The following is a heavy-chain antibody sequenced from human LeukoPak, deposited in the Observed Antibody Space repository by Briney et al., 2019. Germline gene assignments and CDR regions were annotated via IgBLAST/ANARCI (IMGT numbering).Heavy chain of an antibody. CDR3: ARLSAAPGAFDI. V-gene: IGHV4-59*08. J-gene: IGHJ3*02. Sequence: SETLSLTCTVSGGSISSYYWSWIRQPPGKGLEWIGYIYYSGSTNYNPSLKSRVTISVDTSKNQFSLKLSSVTAADTAVYYCARLSAAPGAFDIWGQGTMVTVSS. CDR1: GGSISSYY. CDR2: IYYSGST. D-gene: IGHD6-13*01.